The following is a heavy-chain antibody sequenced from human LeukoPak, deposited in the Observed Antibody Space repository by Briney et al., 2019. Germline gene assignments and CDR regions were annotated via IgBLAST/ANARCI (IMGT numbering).Heavy chain of an antibody. CDR2: IYYSGST. J-gene: IGHJ5*02. D-gene: IGHD6-19*01. V-gene: IGHV4-59*01. CDR3: ARGDSGWYGWFDP. Sequence: SETLSLTCTVSGGSISSYYWIWIRQPPGKGLEWIGYIYYSGSTNYNPSLKSRVTISVDTSKNQFSLRLSSVTAADTAVYFCARGDSGWYGWFDPWGQGTLVTVSS. CDR1: GGSISSYY.